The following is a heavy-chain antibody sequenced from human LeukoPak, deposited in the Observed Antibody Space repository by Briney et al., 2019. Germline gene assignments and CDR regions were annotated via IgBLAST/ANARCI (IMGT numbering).Heavy chain of an antibody. J-gene: IGHJ3*01. CDR1: GFTFSDYA. Sequence: PGGSLRLPCAASGFTFSDYAMHWVRQAPGKGLEWVAVLSYDGTNKYYADSVKGRFTISRDNSKNTMFLQMNSLRAEDTAVYHCARDRSGYANDAFDFWGQGTMVTVSS. V-gene: IGHV3-30-3*01. CDR2: LSYDGTNK. CDR3: ARDRSGYANDAFDF. D-gene: IGHD3-3*01.